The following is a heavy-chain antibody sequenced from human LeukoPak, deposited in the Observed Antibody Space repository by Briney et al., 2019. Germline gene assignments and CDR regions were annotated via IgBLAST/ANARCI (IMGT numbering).Heavy chain of an antibody. J-gene: IGHJ4*02. CDR3: ARGRQWLTKGYFDY. Sequence: GGSLRLSCAASGXTFNSHAMNWVRQAPGKGLEWVANIKQDGSEEYYVDSVKGRFTISRDNAKTSLYLQMNSLRAEDTAVYYCARGRQWLTKGYFDYWGQGTLVTVSS. V-gene: IGHV3-7*05. CDR2: IKQDGSEE. D-gene: IGHD6-19*01. CDR1: GXTFNSHA.